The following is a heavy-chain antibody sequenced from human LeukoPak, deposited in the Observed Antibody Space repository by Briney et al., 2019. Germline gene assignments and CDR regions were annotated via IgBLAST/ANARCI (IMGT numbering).Heavy chain of an antibody. V-gene: IGHV3-23*01. D-gene: IGHD3-9*01. J-gene: IGHJ4*02. CDR1: GFIFSNYA. Sequence: GGSLRLSCAASGFIFSNYAMYRVRQAPGKGLEWVSAISGRSNNTYYADSVKGRFTISRDSSKNTLYLQMNSLRADDTAVYYCAKWGDYDVLTGYYVSDFWGQGTLVTDSS. CDR2: ISGRSNNT. CDR3: AKWGDYDVLTGYYVSDF.